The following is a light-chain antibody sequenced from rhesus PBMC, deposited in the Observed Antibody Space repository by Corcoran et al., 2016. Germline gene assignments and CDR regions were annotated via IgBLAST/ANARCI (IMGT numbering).Light chain of an antibody. CDR3: VQAIAFPFT. Sequence: DIVMTQTPLSLPITPGESASISCRSSQSLLHSNGNTYVHWYLQKPGQSPQLLIYGGSNRASGVPARFSGRGSGTDFTLKISKVEAEDVGVYYCVQAIAFPFTFGPGTKLDIK. CDR2: GGS. J-gene: IGKJ3*01. V-gene: IGKV2-72*01. CDR1: QSLLHSNGNTY.